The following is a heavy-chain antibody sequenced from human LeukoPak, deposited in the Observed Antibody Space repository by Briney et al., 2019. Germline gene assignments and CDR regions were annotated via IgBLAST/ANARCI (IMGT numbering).Heavy chain of an antibody. D-gene: IGHD3-16*02. J-gene: IGHJ4*02. CDR3: ASGTGLLSLSSTLDY. CDR2: ISGSGGST. V-gene: IGHV3-23*01. CDR1: GFTFSSYA. Sequence: SGGSLRLSCAASGFTFSSYAMSWVRQAPGKGLEWVSAISGSGGSTYYADSVKGRFTISKDNSKNTLYLQMNSLRAEDTAVYYCASGTGLLSLSSTLDYWGQGTLVTVSS.